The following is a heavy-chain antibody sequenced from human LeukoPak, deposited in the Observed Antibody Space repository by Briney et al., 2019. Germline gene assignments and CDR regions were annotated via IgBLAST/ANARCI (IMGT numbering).Heavy chain of an antibody. D-gene: IGHD1-26*01. CDR3: AKMIGYYVGGYFDY. CDR1: GFTFSSYA. J-gene: IGHJ4*02. V-gene: IGHV3-23*01. Sequence: GGSLRLSCAASGFTFSSYAMSWVRQAPGKGLEWVSAISGSGGSTYYADSVKGRFTISRDNSRNTLYLQMNSLRAEDTAVYYCAKMIGYYVGGYFDYWGQGTLVTVSS. CDR2: ISGSGGST.